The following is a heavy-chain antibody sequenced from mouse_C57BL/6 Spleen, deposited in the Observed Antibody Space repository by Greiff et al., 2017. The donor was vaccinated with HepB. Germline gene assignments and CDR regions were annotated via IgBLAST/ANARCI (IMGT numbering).Heavy chain of an antibody. CDR3: ARSPHDYYSSSAWFAY. CDR2: IDPSDSYT. D-gene: IGHD2-5*01. V-gene: IGHV1-59*01. J-gene: IGHJ3*01. CDR1: GYTFTSYW. Sequence: QVQLQQPGAELVRPGTSVKLSCKASGYTFTSYWMHWVKQRPGQGLEWIGVIDPSDSYTNYNQKFKGKATLTVDTSSSTAYMQLSSLTSEDSAVYYCARSPHDYYSSSAWFAYWGQGTLVTVSA.